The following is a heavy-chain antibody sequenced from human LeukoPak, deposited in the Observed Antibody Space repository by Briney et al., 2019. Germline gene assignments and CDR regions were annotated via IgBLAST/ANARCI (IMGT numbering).Heavy chain of an antibody. CDR3: ASEVGATGDY. D-gene: IGHD1-26*01. CDR1: GFTFSSYG. V-gene: IGHV3-30*02. Sequence: PGGSLRLSCAASGFTFSSYGMRWVRQAPGKGLEWVAFIRYDGSNKYYADSVKGRFTISRDNSKNTLYLQMNSLGAEDTAVYYCASEVGATGDYWGQGTLVTVSS. J-gene: IGHJ4*02. CDR2: IRYDGSNK.